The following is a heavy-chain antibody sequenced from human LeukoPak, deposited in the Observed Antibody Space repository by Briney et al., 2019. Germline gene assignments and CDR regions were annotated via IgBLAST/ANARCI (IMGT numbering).Heavy chain of an antibody. CDR2: INPNSGGT. CDR3: ARSASRQWLVLNYYYYMDV. CDR1: GYTFTGYY. D-gene: IGHD6-19*01. V-gene: IGHV1-2*02. Sequence: ASVKVSCKASGYTFTGYYMHWVRQAPGQGLEWMGWINPNSGGTNYAQKFQGRVTMTRDTSISTAYMELSSLRSEDTAVYYCARSASRQWLVLNYYYYMDVWGKGTTVTVSS. J-gene: IGHJ6*03.